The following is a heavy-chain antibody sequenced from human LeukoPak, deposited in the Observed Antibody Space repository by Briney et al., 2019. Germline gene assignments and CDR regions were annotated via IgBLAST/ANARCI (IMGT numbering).Heavy chain of an antibody. Sequence: GGSLRLSCAASGFTFSSYSMNWVRQAPGKGLEWVSSISSSSYIYYADSVKGRFTISRDNAKNSLYLQMNSLRAEDTAVYYCARDLGFYCSSTSCSSVAFDIWGQGTMVTVSS. D-gene: IGHD2-2*01. CDR2: ISSSSYI. CDR1: GFTFSSYS. CDR3: ARDLGFYCSSTSCSSVAFDI. J-gene: IGHJ3*02. V-gene: IGHV3-21*01.